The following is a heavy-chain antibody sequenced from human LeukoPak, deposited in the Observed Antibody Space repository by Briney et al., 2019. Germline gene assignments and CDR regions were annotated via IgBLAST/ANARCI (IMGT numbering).Heavy chain of an antibody. Sequence: PGGSLRLSCVASGFTFSSYAMHWVRQAPGKGLEWVAVIRYDGSNKKYADSVKGRFTISRDNPKNTLYLQMNSLSPEDTAVYYCAKRGSLWDLDYWGQGTLVTVSS. CDR2: IRYDGSNK. CDR3: AKRGSLWDLDY. J-gene: IGHJ4*02. V-gene: IGHV3-33*06. CDR1: GFTFSSYA. D-gene: IGHD1-26*01.